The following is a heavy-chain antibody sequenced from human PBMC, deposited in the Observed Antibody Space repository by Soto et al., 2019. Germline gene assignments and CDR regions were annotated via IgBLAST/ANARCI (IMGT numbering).Heavy chain of an antibody. CDR2: ISYDGSNK. V-gene: IGHV3-30*03. J-gene: IGHJ4*02. Sequence: QVQVVESGGGVVQPGRSLRLSCAASGFTFSNYGMQWVRQAPGKGLEWVAVISYDGSNKYYADSVKGRFTISRDNSKNTLYLQMNSLRNEDTAVYYCAGGWRWGAYWGQGTLVTVSS. CDR3: AGGWRWGAY. CDR1: GFTFSNYG. D-gene: IGHD3-16*01.